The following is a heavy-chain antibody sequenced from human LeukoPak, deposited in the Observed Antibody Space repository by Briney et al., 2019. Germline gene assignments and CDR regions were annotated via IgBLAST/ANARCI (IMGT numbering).Heavy chain of an antibody. Sequence: GGSLRLSCAASGFTFSSYAMSWVRQAPGKGLEWVSAISGSGGNTYYADSVKGRFSISRDNSKNTLYLQMNSLRAEDTAVYYCAKDPGYGSGWYFDYWGQGTLVTVSP. CDR3: AKDPGYGSGWYFDY. J-gene: IGHJ4*02. D-gene: IGHD6-19*01. CDR1: GFTFSSYA. CDR2: ISGSGGNT. V-gene: IGHV3-23*01.